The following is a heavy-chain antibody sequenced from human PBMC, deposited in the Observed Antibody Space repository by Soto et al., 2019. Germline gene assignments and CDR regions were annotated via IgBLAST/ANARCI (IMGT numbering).Heavy chain of an antibody. CDR1: GFPFSDHY. D-gene: IGHD2-21*01. J-gene: IGHJ4*02. CDR2: ISPGTTYK. V-gene: IGHV3-11*06. Sequence: QVQLVESGGGLVKPGGSLRLSCASSGFPFSDHYMSWIRRSPGKGLEFFSYISPGTTYKNYADSVKGRFTISRDNAKSSLYLQLNGLRAEDTAVYFCSRGGGGGLFDLWGQGTFVTVSS. CDR3: SRGGGGGLFDL.